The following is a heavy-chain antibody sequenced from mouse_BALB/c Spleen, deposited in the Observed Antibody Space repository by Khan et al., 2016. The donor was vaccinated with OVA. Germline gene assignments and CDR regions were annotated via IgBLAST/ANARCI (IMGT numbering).Heavy chain of an antibody. Sequence: QVQLKESGPELVKPGASVRISCKASGYTFTNYYIHWVKQRPGQGLEWIGWIYPGNVNTKYNEKFKGKATLTADKSSSTAYMQLSSLTSEDSAVYFCAREGYYGSHRAWFAYWGQGTLVTVSA. CDR2: IYPGNVNT. J-gene: IGHJ3*01. V-gene: IGHV1S56*01. CDR1: GYTFTNYY. D-gene: IGHD2-1*01. CDR3: AREGYYGSHRAWFAY.